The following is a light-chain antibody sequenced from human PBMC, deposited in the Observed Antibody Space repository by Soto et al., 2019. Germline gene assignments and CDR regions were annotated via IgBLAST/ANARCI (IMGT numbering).Light chain of an antibody. J-gene: IGLJ1*01. CDR2: SNN. CDR1: SSNIGSNT. V-gene: IGLV1-44*01. Sequence: QSVLTQPPSASGTPGQRVTISCSGSSSNIGSNTVNWYQQLPGTAPKLLIYSNNQRPSGVPDRFSGSKSGTSASLAISGLQSEDEADYYCAAWYDSLNGYVFATGTKLTVL. CDR3: AAWYDSLNGYV.